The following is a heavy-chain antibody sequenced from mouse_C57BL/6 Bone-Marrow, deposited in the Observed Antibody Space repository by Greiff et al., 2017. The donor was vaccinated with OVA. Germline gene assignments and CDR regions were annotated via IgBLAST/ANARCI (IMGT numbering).Heavy chain of an antibody. Sequence: QVQLQQSGAELARPGASVKLSCKASGYTFTSYGISWVKQRTGQGLEWIGEIYPRSGNTYYNEKFKGKATLTADKSSSTAYMELRSLTSEDSAVYFCARGGVTTVVANDYWGQGTTLTVSS. D-gene: IGHD1-1*01. CDR3: ARGGVTTVVANDY. J-gene: IGHJ2*01. V-gene: IGHV1-81*01. CDR1: GYTFTSYG. CDR2: IYPRSGNT.